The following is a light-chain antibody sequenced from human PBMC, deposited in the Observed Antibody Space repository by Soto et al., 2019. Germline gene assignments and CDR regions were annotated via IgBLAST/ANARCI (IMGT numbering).Light chain of an antibody. V-gene: IGKV2-28*01. Sequence: IVMTQSPLSLPVTPGEPASISCRSSQSLLHSNGYHDLDWYLQKPGQSPPVLIYLGSNRASEVPDRFSGSRSGTDFTLKISRVEAEDVGVYYCMQPLQTPWTFGLWTQVEIK. CDR2: LGS. J-gene: IGKJ1*01. CDR3: MQPLQTPWT. CDR1: QSLLHSNGYHD.